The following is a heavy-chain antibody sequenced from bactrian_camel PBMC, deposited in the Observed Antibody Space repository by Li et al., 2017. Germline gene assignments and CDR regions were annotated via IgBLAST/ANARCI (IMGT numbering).Heavy chain of an antibody. Sequence: VQLVESGGGLVQPGGSLRLSCVASGFTFSSYAMSWVRQAPGKGLEWVSTINSGGGSTYYADSVKGRFTISRDNAKNTLYLQLNSLKTEDTAMYYCAKDGAWYTYWGQGTQVTVS. CDR2: INSGGGST. CDR1: GFTFSSYA. J-gene: IGHJ4*01. V-gene: IGHV3S40*01. D-gene: IGHD1*01. CDR3: AKDGAWYTY.